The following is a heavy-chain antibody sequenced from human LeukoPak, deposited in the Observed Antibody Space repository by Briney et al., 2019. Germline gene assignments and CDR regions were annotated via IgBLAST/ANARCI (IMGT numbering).Heavy chain of an antibody. D-gene: IGHD4-17*01. V-gene: IGHV3-23*01. CDR1: GFTFSSSA. Sequence: GGSLRLSCAASGFTFSSSAMSWVRQVPGKGLEWVSGISASGGSTYYADPVRGRFTISRDNSKNTLYVQMNSLRDEDTAVYYCAKDREDYGDYVFEDWGQGTLVTVSS. CDR3: AKDREDYGDYVFED. CDR2: ISASGGST. J-gene: IGHJ4*02.